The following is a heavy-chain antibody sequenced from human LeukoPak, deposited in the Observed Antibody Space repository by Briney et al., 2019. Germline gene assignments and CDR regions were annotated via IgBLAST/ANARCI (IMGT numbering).Heavy chain of an antibody. V-gene: IGHV4-61*02. J-gene: IGHJ5*02. CDR1: GGSISSGSYY. CDR2: IYTSGST. D-gene: IGHD1-26*01. Sequence: SETLSLTCTVSGGSISSGSYYWSWIRQPAGMGLEGFGRIYTSGSTNYNPSLKRRVTISVDTSKNQFSLKLSSVTAADTAVYYCARDSGSPLTYKWFDPWGQGTLVTVSS. CDR3: ARDSGSPLTYKWFDP.